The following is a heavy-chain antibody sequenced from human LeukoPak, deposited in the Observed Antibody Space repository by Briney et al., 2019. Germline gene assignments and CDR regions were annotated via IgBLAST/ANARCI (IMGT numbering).Heavy chain of an antibody. V-gene: IGHV4-59*08. CDR1: GGSISTFY. CDR3: ARSGFSSSWSGYYFDY. CDR2: IDYSGTT. D-gene: IGHD6-13*01. Sequence: SETLSLTCTVSGGSISTFYWNWIRQSPGKGLEWIAYIDYSGTTSYNPSLKSRVTISVDTSKNQFSLKLSSVTAADTAVYYCARSGFSSSWSGYYFDYWGQGTLVTVSS. J-gene: IGHJ4*02.